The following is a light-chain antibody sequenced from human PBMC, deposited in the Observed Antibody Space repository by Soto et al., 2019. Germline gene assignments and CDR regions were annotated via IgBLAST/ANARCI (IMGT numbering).Light chain of an antibody. V-gene: IGKV1-5*01. CDR3: QQYINSPWT. CDR2: DAS. Sequence: DIQMTQSPSTLSASVGAGITITCRASQSIFRWLAWYQQKPGKAPKLLIFDASSLESGVPSRFSGSGSGTDFTLTISSLQPDDFATYCCQQYINSPWTFGQGTKVEIK. CDR1: QSIFRW. J-gene: IGKJ1*01.